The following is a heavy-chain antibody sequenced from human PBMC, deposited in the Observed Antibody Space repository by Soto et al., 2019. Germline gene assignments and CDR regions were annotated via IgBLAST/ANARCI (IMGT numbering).Heavy chain of an antibody. CDR2: ISNDGSNK. J-gene: IGHJ4*02. CDR1: GFTFRNYA. CDR3: AKGGSYAAGKTGDY. V-gene: IGHV3-30*04. D-gene: IGHD6-13*01. Sequence: PGGSLRLSCAASGFTFRNYAMHWVRQAPGKGLEWVALISNDGSNKYYADSVKGRFTISRDNSQNTLYLQMNTLRAEDTAVYFCAKGGSYAAGKTGDYGGQGTLVTVPS.